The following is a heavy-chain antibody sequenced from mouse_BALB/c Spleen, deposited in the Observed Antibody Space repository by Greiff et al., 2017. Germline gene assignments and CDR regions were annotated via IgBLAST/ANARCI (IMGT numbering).Heavy chain of an antibody. CDR2: INSNGGST. J-gene: IGHJ4*01. Sequence: VQLQQSGGGLVQPGGSLKLSCAASGFTFSSYGMSWVRQTPDKRLELVATINSNGGSTYYPDSVKGRFTISRDNAKNTLYLQMSSLKSEDTAMYYCARSNYLYAMDYWGQGTSVTVSS. CDR3: ARSNYLYAMDY. V-gene: IGHV5-6-3*01. D-gene: IGHD2-1*01. CDR1: GFTFSSYG.